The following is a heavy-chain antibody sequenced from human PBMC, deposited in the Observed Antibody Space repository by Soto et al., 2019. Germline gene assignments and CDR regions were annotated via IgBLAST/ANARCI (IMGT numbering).Heavy chain of an antibody. CDR2: INPSGGST. D-gene: IGHD3-3*01. CDR3: ARYKWSGYPNPYYYGMDV. V-gene: IGHV1-46*01. CDR1: GYTFTSHY. J-gene: IGHJ6*02. Sequence: ASVKVSCKASGYTFTSHYMHWVRQAPGQGLEWMGIINPSGGSTSYAQKFQGRVTMTRDTSTSTVYMELSSLRSEDTAVYYCARYKWSGYPNPYYYGMDVWGQGTTVTVSS.